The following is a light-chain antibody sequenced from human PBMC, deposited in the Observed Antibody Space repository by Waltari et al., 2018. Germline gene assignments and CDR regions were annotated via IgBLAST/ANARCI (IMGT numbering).Light chain of an antibody. Sequence: EIVLTQSPGTLSLSPGERATLSCRASQSVSSSYLAWYQQKPGQAPRLLISHTSSRATGIPDRFSGSGSGTDFTLTINRLEPEDFAVYYCQQYGSSPRTFGQGTKVEIK. V-gene: IGKV3-20*01. CDR2: HTS. CDR3: QQYGSSPRT. CDR1: QSVSSSY. J-gene: IGKJ1*01.